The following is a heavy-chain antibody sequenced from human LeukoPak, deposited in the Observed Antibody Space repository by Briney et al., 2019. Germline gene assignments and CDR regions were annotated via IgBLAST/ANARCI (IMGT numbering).Heavy chain of an antibody. V-gene: IGHV3-66*01. CDR3: ARVGYDSSGYHTRHFDY. CDR1: GFTISANF. CDR2: IYSGGRT. D-gene: IGHD3-22*01. Sequence: GGSLRLSCAASGFTISANFMSWVRQAPGKGLEWASVIYSGGRTEYADSVKGRFTISRDNSKNMLYLQMSGLRADDTAVYYCARVGYDSSGYHTRHFDYWGQGTLVTVSS. J-gene: IGHJ4*02.